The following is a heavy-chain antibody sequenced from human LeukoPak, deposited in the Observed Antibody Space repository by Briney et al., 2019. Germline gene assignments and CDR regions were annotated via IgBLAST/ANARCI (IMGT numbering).Heavy chain of an antibody. J-gene: IGHJ4*02. CDR2: ISISGSDT. D-gene: IGHD1-26*01. Sequence: GGSLRLSCAASGFAFSDYYMSWIRQAPGKGLDWLSYISISGSDTFYADSVSGRFTISRDNAKNSLFLQMNSLRAEDTAVYYCAKVVGATWTTRNGGFDYWGQGTLVTVSS. CDR1: GFAFSDYY. V-gene: IGHV3-11*04. CDR3: AKVVGATWTTRNGGFDY.